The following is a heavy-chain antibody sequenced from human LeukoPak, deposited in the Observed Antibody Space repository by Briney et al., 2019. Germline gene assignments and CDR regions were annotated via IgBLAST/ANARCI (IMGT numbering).Heavy chain of an antibody. CDR1: GYTFTGYH. CDR3: ARRGLSGIAAAGSPYYYYMDV. V-gene: IGHV1-2*02. D-gene: IGHD6-13*01. CDR2: INPNSGGT. J-gene: IGHJ6*03. Sequence: ASVKVSCKASGYTFTGYHMHWVRQAPGQGLEWMGWINPNSGGTNYAQKFQGRVTMTRDTSISTAYMELSRLRSDDTAVYYCARRGLSGIAAAGSPYYYYMDVWGKGTTVTVSS.